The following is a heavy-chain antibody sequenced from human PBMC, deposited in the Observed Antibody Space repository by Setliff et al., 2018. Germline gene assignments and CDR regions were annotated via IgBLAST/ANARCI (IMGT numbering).Heavy chain of an antibody. CDR3: AKESAISLTEAIRRSYYDYALDV. Sequence: GASVKVSCKASGYTFTYFGVSWLRLAPGQGLEWMGWISGHNDKTITEPKFQGRLALTTDTGSDTAYMELRNLRSDDAAIYYCAKESAISLTEAIRRSYYDYALDVWGQGTTVTVSS. D-gene: IGHD3-9*01. V-gene: IGHV1-18*01. CDR1: GYTFTYFG. CDR2: ISGHNDKT. J-gene: IGHJ6*02.